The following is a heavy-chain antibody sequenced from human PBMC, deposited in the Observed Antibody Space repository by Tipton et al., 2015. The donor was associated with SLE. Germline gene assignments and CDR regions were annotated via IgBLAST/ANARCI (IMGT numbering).Heavy chain of an antibody. J-gene: IGHJ1*01. D-gene: IGHD1-26*01. Sequence: GSLRLSCTVSGGSISSSSYYWGWIRQPPGKGLEWIGSIYYSGSTYYNPSLKSRVTISVDTSKNQFSLKLSSVTAADTAVYYCARVSGSYKASFQHWGQGTLVTVSS. CDR1: GGSISSSSYY. CDR3: ARVSGSYKASFQH. V-gene: IGHV4-39*07. CDR2: IYYSGST.